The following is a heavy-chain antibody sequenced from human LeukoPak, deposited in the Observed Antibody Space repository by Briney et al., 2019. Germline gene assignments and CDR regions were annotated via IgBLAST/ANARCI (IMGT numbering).Heavy chain of an antibody. CDR1: GFSFSNYW. D-gene: IGHD3-10*02. CDR3: AELGITMIGGV. Sequence: GGSLRLSCVASGFSFSNYWMNWVRQAPGKGLEWVSYISSSGSTIYYADSVKGRFTISRDNAKNSLYLQMNSLRAEDTAVYYCAELGITMIGGVWGKGTTVTISS. V-gene: IGHV3-48*04. CDR2: ISSSGSTI. J-gene: IGHJ6*04.